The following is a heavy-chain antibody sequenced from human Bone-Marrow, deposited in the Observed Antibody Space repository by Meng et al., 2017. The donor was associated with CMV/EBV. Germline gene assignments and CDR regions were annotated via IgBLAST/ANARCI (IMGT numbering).Heavy chain of an antibody. Sequence: CAASGFTFSSYAMHWVRQAPGKGLEWVAVISYDGSNKYYADSVKGRFTISRDNSKNTLYLQMNSLRAEDTAVYYCARADGWLSPFDYWGQGTLVTVSS. J-gene: IGHJ4*02. CDR1: GFTFSSYA. CDR3: ARADGWLSPFDY. D-gene: IGHD3-9*01. CDR2: ISYDGSNK. V-gene: IGHV3-30*04.